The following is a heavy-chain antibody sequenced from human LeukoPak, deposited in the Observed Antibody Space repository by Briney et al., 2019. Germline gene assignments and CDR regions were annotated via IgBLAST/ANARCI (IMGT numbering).Heavy chain of an antibody. CDR3: ARGNPLISRLGDAFDI. V-gene: IGHV4-61*09. J-gene: IGHJ3*02. CDR2: IYSSGST. CDR1: GGSISSGSYC. Sequence: PSETLSLTCTVSGGSISSGSYCWSWIRQPAGKGLEWIGHIYSSGSTNYNPSLKGRVTISVDTSKNQFSLKLSSVTATDTAVYYCARGNPLISRLGDAFDIWGQGTMVTVSS. D-gene: IGHD2-21*01.